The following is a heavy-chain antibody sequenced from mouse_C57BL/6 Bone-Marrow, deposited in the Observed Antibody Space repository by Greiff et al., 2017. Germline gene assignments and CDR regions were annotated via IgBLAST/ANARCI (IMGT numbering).Heavy chain of an antibody. V-gene: IGHV1-50*01. CDR3: ARDGYYYFDY. D-gene: IGHD2-3*01. Sequence: QVQLQQPGAELVKPGASVKLSCKASGYTFTSYWMRWVKQRPGQGLEWIGEIDPSDSYTNYNQKFKGKATLTVDTSSSTAYMQLSSLTSEDSAVYYCARDGYYYFDYWGKGTTLTVSS. CDR2: IDPSDSYT. CDR1: GYTFTSYW. J-gene: IGHJ2*01.